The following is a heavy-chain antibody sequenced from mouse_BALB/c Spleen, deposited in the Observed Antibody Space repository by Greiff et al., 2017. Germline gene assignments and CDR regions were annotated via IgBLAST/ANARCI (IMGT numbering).Heavy chain of an antibody. Sequence: EVQVVESGAELVKPGASVKLSCTASGFNIKDTYMHWVKQRPEQGLEWIGRIDPANGNTKYDPKFQGKATITADTSSNTAYLQLSSLTSEDTAVYYCARDLFAYWGQGTLVTVSA. CDR1: GFNIKDTY. J-gene: IGHJ3*01. V-gene: IGHV14-3*02. CDR3: ARDLFAY. CDR2: IDPANGNT.